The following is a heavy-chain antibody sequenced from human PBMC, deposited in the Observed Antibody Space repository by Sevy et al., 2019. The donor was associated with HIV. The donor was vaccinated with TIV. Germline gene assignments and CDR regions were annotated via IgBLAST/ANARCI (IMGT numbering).Heavy chain of an antibody. CDR2: SIPIFGTA. J-gene: IGHJ6*03. V-gene: IGHV1-69*06. CDR3: ASTRGYSGDDPLNYYYYYYMDV. CDR1: GGTISSYA. Sequence: ASVKVSCKASGGTISSYAISWVRQAPGQGLEWMGGSIPIFGTANYAQKFQGRVTITADKSTSTAYMELSSLRSEDTAVYYCASTRGYSGDDPLNYYYYYYMDVWGKGTTVTVSS. D-gene: IGHD5-12*01.